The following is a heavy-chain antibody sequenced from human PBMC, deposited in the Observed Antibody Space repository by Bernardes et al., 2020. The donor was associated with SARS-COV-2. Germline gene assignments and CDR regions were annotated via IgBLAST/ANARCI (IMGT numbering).Heavy chain of an antibody. CDR1: GYTFTGYY. CDR2: INPNSGGT. D-gene: IGHD3-10*01. Sequence: ASVKVSCKASGYTFTGYYMHWVRQAPGQGLEWMGWINPNSGGTNYAQKFQGRVTMTRDTSISTAYMELSRLRSDETAVYYCARAETSLRPMVPYYYYGMDVWGQGTTVTVSS. V-gene: IGHV1-2*02. J-gene: IGHJ6*02. CDR3: ARAETSLRPMVPYYYYGMDV.